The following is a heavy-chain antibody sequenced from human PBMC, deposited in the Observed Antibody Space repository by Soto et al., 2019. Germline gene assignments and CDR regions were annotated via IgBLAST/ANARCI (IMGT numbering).Heavy chain of an antibody. V-gene: IGHV3-33*01. Sequence: QVQLVESGGGVVQPGRSLRLSCAASGFTFSSYGMHWVRQAPGKGLEWVAVIWYDGSNKYYADSVKGRFTISRDNSKNPLYLQMNSLRAEDTAVYYCASDGIAAAGPGMDVWGQGTTVTVSS. CDR3: ASDGIAAAGPGMDV. J-gene: IGHJ6*02. D-gene: IGHD6-13*01. CDR2: IWYDGSNK. CDR1: GFTFSSYG.